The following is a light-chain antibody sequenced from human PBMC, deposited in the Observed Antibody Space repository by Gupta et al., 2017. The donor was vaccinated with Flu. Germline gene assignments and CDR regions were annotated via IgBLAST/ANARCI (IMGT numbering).Light chain of an antibody. CDR3: SSYTNISPHYL. CDR1: SSDVGHYNY. CDR2: EVS. V-gene: IGLV2-14*01. J-gene: IGLJ1*01. Sequence: QSALTQPASVSGSPGQSITISCTCTSSDVGHYNYASWYQKHPGKAPRLMVYEVSNRPSGVSNRFSGSKSGNTASLTITGPQPEDEADYYCSSYTNISPHYLVGPGTKVTVL.